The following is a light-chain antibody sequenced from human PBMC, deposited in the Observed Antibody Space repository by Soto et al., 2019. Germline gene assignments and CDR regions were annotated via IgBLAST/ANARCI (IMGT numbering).Light chain of an antibody. Sequence: QLVLTQSPSASASLGASVKLTCTLSSGHSSYAIAWHQQQPEKGPRYLMKLNSDGSHNKGDGIPDRFSGSSSGAERYLTISRLQSVDEADYYWQTWGTGIHYVFGTGTKLTVL. CDR3: QTWGTGIHYV. V-gene: IGLV4-69*01. CDR2: LNSDGSH. CDR1: SGHSSYA. J-gene: IGLJ1*01.